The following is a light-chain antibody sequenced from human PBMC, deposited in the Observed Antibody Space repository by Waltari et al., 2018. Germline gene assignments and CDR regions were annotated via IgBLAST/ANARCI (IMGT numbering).Light chain of an antibody. CDR2: AAS. Sequence: DIQLTQSPSSLSASVGERVTLTCRASQSITNFLNWYQQRPGKAPKLLIYAASILQSVVPSKFSGSGSGTDFTLTISSLQPEDFATYYCQQSYNTPLTFGGGTKVEIK. V-gene: IGKV1-39*01. J-gene: IGKJ4*01. CDR3: QQSYNTPLT. CDR1: QSITNF.